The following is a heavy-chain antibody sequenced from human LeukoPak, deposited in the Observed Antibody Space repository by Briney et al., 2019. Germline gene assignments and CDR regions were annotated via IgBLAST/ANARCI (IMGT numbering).Heavy chain of an antibody. CDR1: GGSISSYY. V-gene: IGHV4-59*01. Sequence: SETLSLTCTVSGGSISSYYWSWIRQPPGKGLEWIGYIYYSGSTNYNPSLKSRVTISVDTSKNQFSLKLSSVTAADTAVYYCARHKRVTVIVVVTSVYDYWGQGTLVTVSS. D-gene: IGHD3-22*01. CDR3: ARHKRVTVIVVVTSVYDY. J-gene: IGHJ4*02. CDR2: IYYSGST.